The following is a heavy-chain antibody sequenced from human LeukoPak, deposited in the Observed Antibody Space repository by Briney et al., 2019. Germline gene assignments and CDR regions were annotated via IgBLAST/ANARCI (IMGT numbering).Heavy chain of an antibody. CDR2: TSAYTGNT. Sequence: ASVKVSCKASGYSFTSSGFTWVRQAPGQGLEWMGWTSAYTGNTNYAQKLQGRVTMTTVTSTTTAYMELRSLISDDTAVYYCARIYFGSGSFAFDIWGQGGMVAVSS. V-gene: IGHV1-18*01. CDR1: GYSFTSSG. J-gene: IGHJ3*02. D-gene: IGHD3-10*01. CDR3: ARIYFGSGSFAFDI.